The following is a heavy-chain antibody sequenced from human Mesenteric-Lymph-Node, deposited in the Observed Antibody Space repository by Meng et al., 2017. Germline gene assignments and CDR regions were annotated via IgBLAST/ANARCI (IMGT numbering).Heavy chain of an antibody. D-gene: IGHD5-24*01. CDR3: ARGGIPPVEMATIYDLRDWFDP. CDR1: GGTFSRSA. J-gene: IGHJ5*02. V-gene: IGHV1-69*05. Sequence: SVKVSCKASGGTFSRSAMSWVRQAPGQGLEWMGGIIPIIGTANYAQKFQDRVTITTDESTSTMYLEVSSLRNEDTAVYYCARGGIPPVEMATIYDLRDWFDPWGQGNLVTVSS. CDR2: IIPIIGTA.